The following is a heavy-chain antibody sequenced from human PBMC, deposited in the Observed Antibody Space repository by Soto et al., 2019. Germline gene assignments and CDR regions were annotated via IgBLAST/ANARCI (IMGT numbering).Heavy chain of an antibody. CDR3: ARQRTSVVTQPYFDV. J-gene: IGHJ4*02. V-gene: IGHV4-39*01. CDR2: IYYSGRT. Sequence: PSETLSLTCTVTGDSINSRSYYWGWIRQPPGKGLEWIGSIYYSGRTYNNPSLRSRVSMSIDTSKDQFSLKLKSVTAADTALYFCARQRTSVVTQPYFDVWGPGSLVTVSS. CDR1: GDSINSRSYY. D-gene: IGHD2-21*02.